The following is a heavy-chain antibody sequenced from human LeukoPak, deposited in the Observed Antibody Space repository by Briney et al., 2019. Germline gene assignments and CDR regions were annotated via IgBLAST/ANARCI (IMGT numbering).Heavy chain of an antibody. CDR1: GGTFSSYA. Sequence: ASVKVSCKASGGTFSSYAISWVRQAPGQGLEWMGWINPNSGGTNYAQKFQGRVTMTRDTSISTAYMELSRLRSDDTAVYYCARGMTYYYDSSGYYYQDYWGQGTLVTASS. J-gene: IGHJ4*02. V-gene: IGHV1-2*02. CDR3: ARGMTYYYDSSGYYYQDY. CDR2: INPNSGGT. D-gene: IGHD3-22*01.